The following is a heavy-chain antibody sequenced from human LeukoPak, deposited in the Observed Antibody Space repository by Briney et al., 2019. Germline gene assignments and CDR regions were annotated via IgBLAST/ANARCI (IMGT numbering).Heavy chain of an antibody. V-gene: IGHV4-34*01. Sequence: PSETLSLTCAVYGGSFSGYYWSWIRQPPGKGLEWIGEINHSGSTNYNPSLKSRVTISVDMSKNQFSLKLSSVTAADTAVYYCARGRAGYCSGGSCFRFDYWGQGTLVTVSS. CDR2: INHSGST. J-gene: IGHJ4*02. D-gene: IGHD2-15*01. CDR1: GGSFSGYY. CDR3: ARGRAGYCSGGSCFRFDY.